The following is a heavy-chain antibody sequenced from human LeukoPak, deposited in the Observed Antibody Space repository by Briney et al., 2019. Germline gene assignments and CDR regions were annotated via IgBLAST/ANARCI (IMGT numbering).Heavy chain of an antibody. CDR1: GGSISSGGYP. CDR2: IYHSGST. Sequence: SQTLSLTCAVSGGSISSGGYPWSWIRQPPGKGLEWIGYIYHSGSTYYNPSLKSRVTISVDRSKNQFSLKLSSVTAADTAVYYCARGVAAAGAGAFDYWGQGTLVTVSS. CDR3: ARGVAAAGAGAFDY. J-gene: IGHJ4*02. D-gene: IGHD6-13*01. V-gene: IGHV4-30-2*01.